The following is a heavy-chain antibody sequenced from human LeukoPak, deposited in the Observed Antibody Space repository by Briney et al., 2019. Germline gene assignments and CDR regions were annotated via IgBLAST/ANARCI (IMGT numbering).Heavy chain of an antibody. V-gene: IGHV4-30-4*01. CDR3: ARDKYYYGSGSIDY. D-gene: IGHD3-10*01. Sequence: SETLSLTCTVSGGSISSGDYYWSWIRQPPGTGLEWIGYIYYSGSTYYNPSLKGRVTISVDTSKNQFSLKLSSVTAADTAVYYCARDKYYYGSGSIDYWGQGTLVTVSS. CDR1: GGSISSGDYY. J-gene: IGHJ4*02. CDR2: IYYSGST.